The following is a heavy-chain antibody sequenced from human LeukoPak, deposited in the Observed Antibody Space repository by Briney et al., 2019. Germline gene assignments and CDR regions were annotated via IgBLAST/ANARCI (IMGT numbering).Heavy chain of an antibody. CDR2: ISAYNGNT. Sequence: ASVKVSCKASGYTFTSYGISWVRQAPGQGLEWMGWISAYNGNTNYAQKLQGRVTMTTDTSTSTAHMELRSLRSDDTAVYYCAREWGLYCSSTSCYYYYYGMDVWGQGTTVTVSS. V-gene: IGHV1-18*01. D-gene: IGHD2-2*01. CDR3: AREWGLYCSSTSCYYYYYGMDV. CDR1: GYTFTSYG. J-gene: IGHJ6*02.